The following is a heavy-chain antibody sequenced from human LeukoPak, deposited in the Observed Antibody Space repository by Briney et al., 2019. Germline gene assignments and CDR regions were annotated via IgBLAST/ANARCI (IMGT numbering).Heavy chain of an antibody. Sequence: SETLSLTCAVYGGSFSGYYWSWIRQPPGKGLEWIGEINHSGSTNYNPSLKSRVTISVDTSKNQFSLKLSSVTAADTAVYYCATAYYYDSSGYYLFDYWGQGTLVTVSS. J-gene: IGHJ4*02. CDR2: INHSGST. CDR3: ATAYYYDSSGYYLFDY. CDR1: GGSFSGYY. D-gene: IGHD3-22*01. V-gene: IGHV4-34*01.